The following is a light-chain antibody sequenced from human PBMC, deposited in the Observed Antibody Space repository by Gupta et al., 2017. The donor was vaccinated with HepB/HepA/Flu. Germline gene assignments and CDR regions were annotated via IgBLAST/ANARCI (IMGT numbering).Light chain of an antibody. CDR2: GAS. CDR3: QQYSRYPFT. CDR1: QDISIY. V-gene: IGKV1-16*02. J-gene: IGKJ2*01. Sequence: QLTQSPASLSASVGDSVPITCRASQDISIYLAWHQMKPGKAPKSPIAGASTFHSGVPSYFTGSGTGTDFTLTIHGLKPEDFGTYYCQQYSRYPFTFGQGTKLVIK.